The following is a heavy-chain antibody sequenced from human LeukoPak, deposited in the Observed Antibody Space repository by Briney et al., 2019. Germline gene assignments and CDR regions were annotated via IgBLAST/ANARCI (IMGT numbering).Heavy chain of an antibody. V-gene: IGHV3-66*01. J-gene: IGHJ6*03. Sequence: GGSLRLSCAASGFTVSSNYMSWVRQAPGKGLEWVSVIYSGGFTYYADSVKGRFTISRDNSKNTLYLPMNSLRAEDTAVYYCARGNQQLADYYYMDVWGKGTTVTISS. D-gene: IGHD2-15*01. CDR2: IYSGGFT. CDR1: GFTVSSNY. CDR3: ARGNQQLADYYYMDV.